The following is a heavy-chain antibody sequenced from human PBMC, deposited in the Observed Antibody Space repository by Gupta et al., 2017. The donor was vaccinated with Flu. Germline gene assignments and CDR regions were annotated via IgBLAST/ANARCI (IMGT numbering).Heavy chain of an antibody. D-gene: IGHD3-22*01. V-gene: IGHV4-38-2*02. CDR3: ARDVSNYYESSGYYRAKGVYFDY. J-gene: IGHJ4*02. CDR1: GYSISSGYS. Sequence: QVQLQESGPGLVKPSETLSLTCAVSGYSISSGYSWGWIRQPPGQGLEWIGRIYHSGSTYYNPSLKSRVTISVDTSKNQFSLKLSSVTAADTAVYYCARDVSNYYESSGYYRAKGVYFDYWGQGTLVTVSS. CDR2: IYHSGST.